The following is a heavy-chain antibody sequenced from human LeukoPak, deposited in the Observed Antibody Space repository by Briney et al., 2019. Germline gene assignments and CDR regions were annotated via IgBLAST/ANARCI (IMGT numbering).Heavy chain of an antibody. Sequence: TSETLSLTCTVSGGSISSYYWSWIRQPPGKGLEWIGYIYYSGSTNYNPSLKSRVTISVDMSKNQFSLKLSSVTAADTAVYYCARGYYYGSGSPPLDYWGQGTLVTVSS. CDR2: IYYSGST. V-gene: IGHV4-59*01. J-gene: IGHJ4*02. CDR1: GGSISSYY. CDR3: ARGYYYGSGSPPLDY. D-gene: IGHD3-10*01.